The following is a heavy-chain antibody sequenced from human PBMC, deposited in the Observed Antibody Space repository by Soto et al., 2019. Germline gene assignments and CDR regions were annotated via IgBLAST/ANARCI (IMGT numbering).Heavy chain of an antibody. V-gene: IGHV1-69*12. CDR2: IIPIFGTA. D-gene: IGHD4-17*01. CDR3: ARDGIRTVTTLFGIFGGLAT. Sequence: QVQLVQSGAEVKKPGSSVKVSCKASGGTFSSYAISWVRQAPGQGLEWMGGIIPIFGTANYAQKFQGRVKLTADESTSTACMELSSLRSEDTAVYYCARDGIRTVTTLFGIFGGLATWGQGTLVTVSS. J-gene: IGHJ4*02. CDR1: GGTFSSYA.